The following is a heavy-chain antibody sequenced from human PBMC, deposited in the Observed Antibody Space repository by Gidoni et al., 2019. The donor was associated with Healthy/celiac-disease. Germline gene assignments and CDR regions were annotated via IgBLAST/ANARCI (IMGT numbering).Heavy chain of an antibody. V-gene: IGHV3-23*01. Sequence: WVRQAPGKGLEWVSAISGRGGSTYYADSVKGRFTISRDNSKNTLYLQMNSLRAEDTAVYYCAKAPRGSSPNFFDYWGQGTLVTVSS. CDR2: ISGRGGST. D-gene: IGHD3-16*01. J-gene: IGHJ4*02. CDR3: AKAPRGSSPNFFDY.